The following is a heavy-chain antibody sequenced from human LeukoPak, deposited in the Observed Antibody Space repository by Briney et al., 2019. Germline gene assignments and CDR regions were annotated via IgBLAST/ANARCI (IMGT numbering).Heavy chain of an antibody. CDR2: ISSSGSTI. D-gene: IGHD6-19*01. CDR3: ASISSGWYWNAFDI. CDR1: GFTFSSYS. J-gene: IGHJ3*02. V-gene: IGHV3-48*02. Sequence: GGSLRLSCAASGFTFSSYSMNWVRQAPGKGLEWVSYISSSGSTIYYADSVKGRFTISRDNAKNSLYLQMNSLRDEDTAVYYCASISSGWYWNAFDIWGQGTMVIVSS.